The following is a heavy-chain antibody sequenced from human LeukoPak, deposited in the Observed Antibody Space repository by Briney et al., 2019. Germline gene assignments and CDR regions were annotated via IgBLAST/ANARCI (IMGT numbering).Heavy chain of an antibody. CDR1: GGSISSYY. Sequence: SETLSLTCTVSGGSISSYYWSWIRQPPGKGLEWIGYIYYSGSTNYNPSLKSRVTISVDTSKNQFSLKLSSVTAADTAVYYCASSRVGATPFDYWGQGTPVTVSS. CDR2: IYYSGST. J-gene: IGHJ4*02. CDR3: ASSRVGATPFDY. V-gene: IGHV4-59*01. D-gene: IGHD1-26*01.